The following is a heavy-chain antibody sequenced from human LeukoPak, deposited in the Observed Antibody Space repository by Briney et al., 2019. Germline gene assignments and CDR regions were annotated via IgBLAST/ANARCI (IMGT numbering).Heavy chain of an antibody. J-gene: IGHJ4*02. CDR2: ISGSGGST. CDR3: ASAGVITAILSYFDY. V-gene: IGHV3-23*01. D-gene: IGHD3-10*01. CDR1: GFTFSSYA. Sequence: TGGSQRLSCAASGFTFSSYAMSWVRQAPGKGLEWVSAISGSGGSTYYADSVKGRFTISRDNAKNSLYLQMNSLRAEDTAVYYCASAGVITAILSYFDYWGQGTLVTVSS.